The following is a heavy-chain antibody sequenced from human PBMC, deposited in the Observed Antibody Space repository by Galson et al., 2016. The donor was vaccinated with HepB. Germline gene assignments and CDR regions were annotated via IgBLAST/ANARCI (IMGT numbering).Heavy chain of an antibody. CDR1: GFTFSDYF. J-gene: IGHJ4*01. Sequence: SLRLSCATSGFTFSDYFMTWVRQSPGKGLEWIAYISDVSRTIYYADSVKGRFTISRDNSEKSLFLQMSGLRADDTAFYYCARLGQWVDDYGDYWGQGTLVTVSS. CDR2: ISDVSRTI. V-gene: IGHV3-11*01. CDR3: ARLGQWVDDYGDY. D-gene: IGHD5-12*01.